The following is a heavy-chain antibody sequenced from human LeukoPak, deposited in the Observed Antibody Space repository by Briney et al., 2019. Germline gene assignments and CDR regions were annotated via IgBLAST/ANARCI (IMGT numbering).Heavy chain of an antibody. D-gene: IGHD3-10*01. CDR1: GYTFTSYY. CDR2: INPSGGST. CDR3: ARDLAITMVRGVIMSTFDY. V-gene: IGHV1-46*01. J-gene: IGHJ4*02. Sequence: ASVKVSCKASGYTFTSYYMHWVRQAPGRGLEWMGIINPSGGSTSYAQKFQGRVTMTRDTSTSTVYMELSSLRSEDTAVYYCARDLAITMVRGVIMSTFDYWGQGTLVTVSS.